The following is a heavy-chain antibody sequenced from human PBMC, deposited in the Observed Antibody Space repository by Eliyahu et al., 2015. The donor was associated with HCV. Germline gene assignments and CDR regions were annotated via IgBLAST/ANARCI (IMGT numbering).Heavy chain of an antibody. Sequence: VKGRFTIPRDNARNTLYLQMTRLRVEDSAVYYCARRPKFHYYYGLDVWGQGTTVTVSS. V-gene: IGHV3-74*01. CDR3: ARRPKFHYYYGLDV. J-gene: IGHJ6*02.